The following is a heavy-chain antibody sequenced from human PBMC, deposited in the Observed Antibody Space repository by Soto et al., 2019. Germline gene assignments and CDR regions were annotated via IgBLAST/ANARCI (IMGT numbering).Heavy chain of an antibody. CDR3: ARGLWELLSGAFDI. CDR1: GFTFSSYE. Sequence: GGSLRLSCAASGFTFSSYEMNWVRQAPGKGLEWVSYISSSGSTIYYADSVKGRFTISRDNAKNSLYLQMNSRRAEDTAVYYCARGLWELLSGAFDIWGQGTMVTVSS. CDR2: ISSSGSTI. V-gene: IGHV3-48*03. D-gene: IGHD1-26*01. J-gene: IGHJ3*02.